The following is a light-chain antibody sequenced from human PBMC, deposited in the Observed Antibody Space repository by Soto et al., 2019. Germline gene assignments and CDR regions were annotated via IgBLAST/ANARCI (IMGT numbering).Light chain of an antibody. V-gene: IGKV1-5*01. CDR1: QSISSW. CDR3: QHYDSYPWT. CDR2: DAS. Sequence: DIQMAQSPSTLSASVGDRVTITCRASQSISSWLAWYRQKPGKAPKLLIYDASSLESGVPSRFSGSGSETEFTLTISSLQPDDFATYYCQHYDSYPWTFGQGTKVEIK. J-gene: IGKJ1*01.